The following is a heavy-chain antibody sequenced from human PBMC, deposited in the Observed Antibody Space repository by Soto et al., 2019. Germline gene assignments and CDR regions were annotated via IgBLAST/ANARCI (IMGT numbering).Heavy chain of an antibody. CDR3: AGRGMVAPREEFAP. CDR1: SGTISSSNW. Sequence: SETLSLTCAVSSGTISSSNWWTWVRQPPGKGLEWIGEINQSGSPNYNPSLRSRVTISVDKSKSQFFLKLSSVTAADTAIYYCAGRGMVAPREEFAPWAKETLVPVPS. D-gene: IGHD2-15*01. V-gene: IGHV4-4*02. J-gene: IGHJ5*02. CDR2: INQSGSP.